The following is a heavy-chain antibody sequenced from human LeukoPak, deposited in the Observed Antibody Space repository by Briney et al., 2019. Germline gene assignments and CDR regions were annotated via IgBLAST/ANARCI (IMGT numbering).Heavy chain of an antibody. D-gene: IGHD2-8*01. J-gene: IGHJ3*01. CDR1: GFTFSTYW. CDR3: ARDDGLDVFDV. CDR2: INQDGTEK. Sequence: GGSLRLSCAASGFTFSTYWMTWVRQAPGKGLEWVANINQDGTEKNYVDSVKGRFTISRDNAKNSLYLQMNSQRAEDAAVYYCARDDGLDVFDVWGQGTAVTVSS. V-gene: IGHV3-7*01.